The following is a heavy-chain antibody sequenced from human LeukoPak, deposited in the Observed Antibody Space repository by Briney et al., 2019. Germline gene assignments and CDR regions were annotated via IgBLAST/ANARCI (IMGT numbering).Heavy chain of an antibody. CDR3: VRILEGYSYYMDA. Sequence: GGSLRLSCAASGFTFSDYYMAWIRQAPGKGLNWVSYISGSGTITYYADSLKGRFTISRDNAKNSLFLQMDSLRAEDTAVYYWVRILEGYSYYMDAWGKGTTVIVSS. CDR1: GFTFSDYY. V-gene: IGHV3-11*04. J-gene: IGHJ6*03. CDR2: ISGSGTIT.